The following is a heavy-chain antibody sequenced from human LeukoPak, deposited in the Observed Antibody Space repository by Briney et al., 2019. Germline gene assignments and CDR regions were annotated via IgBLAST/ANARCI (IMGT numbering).Heavy chain of an antibody. J-gene: IGHJ6*03. CDR1: GYTFTGYY. CDR3: ARITCGGDCRAHYYHYYMDV. Sequence: GASVKVSCKASGYTFTGYYMHWVRQAPGQGLEWMGWINPNSGGTNYAQKFQGRVAMTRDTSISTAYMELSRLRSDDTAVYYCARITCGGDCRAHYYHYYMDVWGKGTRVTISS. D-gene: IGHD2-21*02. V-gene: IGHV1-2*02. CDR2: INPNSGGT.